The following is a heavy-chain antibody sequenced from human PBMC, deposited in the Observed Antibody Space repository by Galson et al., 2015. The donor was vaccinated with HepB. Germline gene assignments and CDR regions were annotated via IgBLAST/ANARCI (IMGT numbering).Heavy chain of an antibody. CDR2: ISAYNGNT. Sequence: SVKVSCRASGYTFTSYGISWVRQAPGQGLEWMGWISAYNGNTNYAQKLQGRVTMTTDTSTSTAYMELRSLRSDDTAVYYCARRSYCSSTSCYRGRDYYYYMDVWGKGTTVTVSS. CDR3: ARRSYCSSTSCYRGRDYYYYMDV. V-gene: IGHV1-18*01. CDR1: GYTFTSYG. D-gene: IGHD2-2*01. J-gene: IGHJ6*03.